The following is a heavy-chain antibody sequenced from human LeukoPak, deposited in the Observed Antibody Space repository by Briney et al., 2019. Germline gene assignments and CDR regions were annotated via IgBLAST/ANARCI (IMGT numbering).Heavy chain of an antibody. Sequence: KPSETLSLTCTVSGDSISAYYWSWIRQPPGEGLDYIGYIFYSGSTNYNPSLKSRVTISVDTSKNQFSLKLSSVTTADTAVYYCARGFCRNSRRYDRFDPWGQGALVTVSS. CDR2: IFYSGST. J-gene: IGHJ5*02. CDR3: ARGFCRNSRRYDRFDP. D-gene: IGHD2-2*01. CDR1: GDSISAYY. V-gene: IGHV4-59*01.